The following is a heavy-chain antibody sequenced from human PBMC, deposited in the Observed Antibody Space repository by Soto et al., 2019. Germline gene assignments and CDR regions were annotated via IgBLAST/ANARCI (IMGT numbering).Heavy chain of an antibody. Sequence: SATLSLTCTFSGGSISSGGYYWSWIRQHPGKGLEWIGYIYYSGSTYYNPSLKSRVTISVDTSKNQFSLKLSSVTAADTAVYYCAGESSSWNNYWGQGTLVTVSS. V-gene: IGHV4-31*03. D-gene: IGHD6-13*01. CDR2: IYYSGST. CDR1: GGSISSGGYY. J-gene: IGHJ4*02. CDR3: AGESSSWNNY.